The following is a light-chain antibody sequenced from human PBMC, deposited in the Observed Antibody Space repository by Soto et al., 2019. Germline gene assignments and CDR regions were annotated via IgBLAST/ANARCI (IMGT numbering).Light chain of an antibody. CDR3: QQRRAWPPLT. CDR1: QSVSNF. CDR2: DAS. J-gene: IGKJ4*01. Sequence: EIVLTQSPATLSLSPGERATLSCRASQSVSNFLAWYQQKPGQAPRLLIYDASTRATGIPARFSGSGSGTDFALTSSSLEPEDFAVSYCQQRRAWPPLTFGGGTKVEIK. V-gene: IGKV3-11*01.